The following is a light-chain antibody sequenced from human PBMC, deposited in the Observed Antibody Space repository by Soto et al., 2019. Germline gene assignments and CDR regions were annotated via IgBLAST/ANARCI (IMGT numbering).Light chain of an antibody. Sequence: QAVVTQPPSVSAAPGQKVTISCSGSSSNIGNNYVSWYQHVPGTAPKLLIYDNNERPSGIPDRFSGSKSGTSATLGITGLQTGDEADYHCGTWDSSLSAVVFGGGTQLTVL. CDR2: DNN. CDR3: GTWDSSLSAVV. J-gene: IGLJ3*02. V-gene: IGLV1-51*01. CDR1: SSNIGNNY.